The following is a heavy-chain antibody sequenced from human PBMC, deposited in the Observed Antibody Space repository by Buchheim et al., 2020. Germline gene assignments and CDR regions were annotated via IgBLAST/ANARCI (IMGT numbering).Heavy chain of an antibody. J-gene: IGHJ4*02. D-gene: IGHD2-8*01. Sequence: QVQLVESGGGVVQPGRSLRLSCAASGFTFSSYGMHWVRQAPGKGLEWVAVISYDGSNKYYADSVKGRFTISRDNSKNTLYLQMNSLRAEDTAVYYCAKTSCTNGVCAFDYWGQGTL. CDR2: ISYDGSNK. V-gene: IGHV3-30*18. CDR1: GFTFSSYG. CDR3: AKTSCTNGVCAFDY.